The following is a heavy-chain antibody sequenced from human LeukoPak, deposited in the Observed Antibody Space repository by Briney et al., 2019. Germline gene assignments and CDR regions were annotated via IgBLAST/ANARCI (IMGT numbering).Heavy chain of an antibody. Sequence: GGSLRLSCTASGFTFGDYAMSCVRQAPGKGLEWVCFIRSKAYGGTTEYAASVKGRFTISRDDSKSIGYLQMNSLKTEDTAVYYCTRDSRASVVVAATPHYWGQGTLVTVSS. CDR2: IRSKAYGGTT. J-gene: IGHJ4*02. V-gene: IGHV3-49*04. CDR3: TRDSRASVVVAATPHY. D-gene: IGHD2-15*01. CDR1: GFTFGDYA.